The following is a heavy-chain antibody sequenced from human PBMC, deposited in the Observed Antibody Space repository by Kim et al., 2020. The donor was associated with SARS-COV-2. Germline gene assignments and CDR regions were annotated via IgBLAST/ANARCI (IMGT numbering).Heavy chain of an antibody. CDR1: GFTFGDYA. D-gene: IGHD6-13*01. CDR2: IRSKAYGGTT. V-gene: IGHV3-49*03. J-gene: IGHJ4*02. Sequence: GGSLRLSCTASGFTFGDYAMSWFRQAPGKGLEWVGFIRSKAYGGTTEYAASVKGRFTISRDDSKSIAYLQMNSLKTEDTAVYYCTRGVEAGSSWYFRYYFDYWGQGTLVTVSS. CDR3: TRGVEAGSSWYFRYYFDY.